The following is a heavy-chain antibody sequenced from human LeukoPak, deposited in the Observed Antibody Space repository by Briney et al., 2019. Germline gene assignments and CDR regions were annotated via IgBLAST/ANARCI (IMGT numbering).Heavy chain of an antibody. CDR2: ISAYNGNT. CDR3: ARRATRRSSYSSSWTFFDY. V-gene: IGHV1-18*01. CDR1: GYTFTSYG. Sequence: ASVKVSCKASGYTFTSYGISWVRQAPGQGLEWMGWISAYNGNTNYAQKPQGRVTMTTDTSTSTAYMELRSLRSDDTAVYYCARRATRRSSYSSSWTFFDYWGQGTLVTVSS. D-gene: IGHD6-13*01. J-gene: IGHJ4*02.